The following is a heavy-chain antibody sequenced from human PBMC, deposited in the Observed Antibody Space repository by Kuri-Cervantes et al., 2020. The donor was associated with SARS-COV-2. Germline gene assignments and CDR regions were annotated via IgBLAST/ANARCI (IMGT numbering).Heavy chain of an antibody. CDR2: IIPIFGTA. J-gene: IGHJ4*02. Sequence: ASVKVSCRASGGTFSNYALSWVRQAPGQGLEWMGGIIPIFGTANYAQKFQGRVTITTDESTSTAYMELSSLRSEDTAVYYCARDQCGSGGMGNYWGQGTLVTVSS. V-gene: IGHV1-69*05. D-gene: IGHD3-10*01. CDR3: ARDQCGSGGMGNY. CDR1: GGTFSNYA.